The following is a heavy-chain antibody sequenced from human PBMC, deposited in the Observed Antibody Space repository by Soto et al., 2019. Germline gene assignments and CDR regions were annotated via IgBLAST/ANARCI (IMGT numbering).Heavy chain of an antibody. CDR1: GGTFSSYA. CDR3: ARDWTDEIVVVDGSSSSSLDY. V-gene: IGHV1-69*01. J-gene: IGHJ4*02. CDR2: IIPIFGTA. D-gene: IGHD2-2*01. Sequence: QVQLVQSGAEVKKPGSSVKVSCKASGGTFSSYAISWVRQAPGQGLEWMGGIIPIFGTANYAQKFQGRVTITADESTSTAYMALGSLRSEDTAVYYCARDWTDEIVVVDGSSSSSLDYWGQGTLLTVSS.